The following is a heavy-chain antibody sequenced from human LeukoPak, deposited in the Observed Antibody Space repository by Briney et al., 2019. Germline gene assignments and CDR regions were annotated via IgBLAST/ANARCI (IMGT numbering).Heavy chain of an antibody. CDR1: GYTFTSYY. J-gene: IGHJ5*02. Sequence: ASVKVSCKASGYTFTSYYMHWVRQAPGQGLEWMGIINPSGGSTSYAQKFQGRVTMTRDMSTSTVYMELSSLRSEDTAVYYCARDHGSYGSGRTIWFDPWGQGTLVTVSS. V-gene: IGHV1-46*01. CDR3: ARDHGSYGSGRTIWFDP. CDR2: INPSGGST. D-gene: IGHD3-10*01.